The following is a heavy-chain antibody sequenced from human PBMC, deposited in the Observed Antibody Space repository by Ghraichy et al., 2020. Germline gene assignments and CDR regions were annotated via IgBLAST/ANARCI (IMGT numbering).Heavy chain of an antibody. D-gene: IGHD2-21*01. V-gene: IGHV3-23*01. Sequence: GGSLRLSCAASGFSFSTTGMSWVRQAPGRGPEWVSSISSNGGETYYGDSVRGRFTVFRDNSKNTLYLQMNRMTVEDTAVFYCVKIGVIGLWYFDLWGRGTLVRVSS. CDR1: GFSFSTTG. J-gene: IGHJ2*01. CDR3: VKIGVIGLWYFDL. CDR2: ISSNGGET.